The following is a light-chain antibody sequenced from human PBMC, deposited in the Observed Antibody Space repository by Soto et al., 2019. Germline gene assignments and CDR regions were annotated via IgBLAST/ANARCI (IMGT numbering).Light chain of an antibody. J-gene: IGLJ1*01. Sequence: QSALTQFASVSGSPGQSITISCTGTSIDVGAYNYVSWYQQHPDKAPQLLIYEVGNRPSGVSFRFSGSKSGNTASLTISGLQAEDEADYYCSSYTARGTRVFGTGTKLTVL. CDR3: SSYTARGTRV. CDR2: EVG. V-gene: IGLV2-14*01. CDR1: SIDVGAYNY.